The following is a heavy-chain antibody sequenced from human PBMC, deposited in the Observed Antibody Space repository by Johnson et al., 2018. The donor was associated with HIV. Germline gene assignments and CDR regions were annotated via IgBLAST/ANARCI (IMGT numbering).Heavy chain of an antibody. Sequence: VQLVESGGGVVRPGGSLRLSCAASGFTFDDYGMSWVRQAPGKGLEWVSGINWNGGSTGYADSVKGRFTISRDNAKKALCLQMNPLRAEDTALYYCGSEAKHHVGANRVSSFDIWGQGTMVTVSA. CDR1: GFTFDDYG. CDR3: GSEAKHHVGANRVSSFDI. D-gene: IGHD1-26*01. V-gene: IGHV3-20*04. CDR2: INWNGGST. J-gene: IGHJ3*02.